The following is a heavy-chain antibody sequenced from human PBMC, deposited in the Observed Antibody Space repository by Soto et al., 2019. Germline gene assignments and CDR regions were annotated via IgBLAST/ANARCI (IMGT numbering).Heavy chain of an antibody. Sequence: QVQLVDSGGGVVQPGRSLRLSCAASGFTFSSYAMHWVRQAPGKGLEWVAVISYDGSNKYYADSVKGRFTISRDNSKNTLYLQMNSLRAEDTAVYYCARDLSAMQLKRYYYGMDVWGQGTTVTVSS. D-gene: IGHD6-13*01. CDR2: ISYDGSNK. J-gene: IGHJ6*02. V-gene: IGHV3-30-3*01. CDR1: GFTFSSYA. CDR3: ARDLSAMQLKRYYYGMDV.